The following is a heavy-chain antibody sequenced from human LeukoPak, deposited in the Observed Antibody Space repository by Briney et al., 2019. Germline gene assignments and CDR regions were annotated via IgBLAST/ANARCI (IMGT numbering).Heavy chain of an antibody. Sequence: PSETLSLTCTVSGGSISSSSYYWGWIRQPPGKGLEWIVSIYYSGSTYYNPSLKSRVTISVDTSKNQFALRLSSVTAADTAVYYCARGLPIISMLRGVKPSVMFDSWGQGTLVTVSS. CDR2: IYYSGST. V-gene: IGHV4-39*01. CDR3: ARGLPIISMLRGVKPSVMFDS. D-gene: IGHD3-10*01. CDR1: GGSISSSSYY. J-gene: IGHJ5*01.